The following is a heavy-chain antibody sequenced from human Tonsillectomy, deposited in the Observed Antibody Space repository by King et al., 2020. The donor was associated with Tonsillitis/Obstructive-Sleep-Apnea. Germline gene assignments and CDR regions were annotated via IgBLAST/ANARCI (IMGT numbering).Heavy chain of an antibody. D-gene: IGHD2-2*01. CDR2: LSGTGGRT. V-gene: IGHV3-23*04. CDR3: AKCSQPFQCSSASCTFPYYFDY. Sequence: VQLVESGGGLVQPGGSLRLSCATSGFTFSSFAMSWVRQAPGKGLEWVSGLSGTGGRTYYADSVQGRFTISRDISKNTLYLQMNSLRAEDTAVYYCAKCSQPFQCSSASCTFPYYFDYWGQGTLVTVSS. CDR1: GFTFSSFA. J-gene: IGHJ4*02.